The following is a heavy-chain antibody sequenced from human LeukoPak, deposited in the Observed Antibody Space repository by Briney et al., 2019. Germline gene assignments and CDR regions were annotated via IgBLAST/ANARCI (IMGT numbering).Heavy chain of an antibody. CDR2: INAGNGNT. Sequence: ASVKVSCKASGYTFTDYVMHWVRQAPGQRLEWMGWINAGNGNTKYSQKFQGRVTITRDTSASTVYMELSSLRSEDTAVDYCTGGVWGFHPWGQGTLVTVYS. D-gene: IGHD7-27*01. J-gene: IGHJ5*02. CDR1: GYTFTDYV. CDR3: TGGVWGFHP. V-gene: IGHV1-3*01.